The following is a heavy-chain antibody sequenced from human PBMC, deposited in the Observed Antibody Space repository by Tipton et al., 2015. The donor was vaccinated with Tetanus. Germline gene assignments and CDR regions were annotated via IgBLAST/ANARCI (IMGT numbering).Heavy chain of an antibody. J-gene: IGHJ6*02. CDR1: GYTFTSFG. D-gene: IGHD3-10*01. V-gene: IGHV1-69*13. Sequence: QLVQSGAEVKKPGASVKVSCKASGYTFTSFGINWVRQAPGRGLEWMGGIIPVFSRTTYAQKFQDRVTITADESTSTAYMELSSLRSEDTAVYYCARSGFYGSGLKYYYGMDVWGQGTTVTVSS. CDR2: IIPVFSRT. CDR3: ARSGFYGSGLKYYYGMDV.